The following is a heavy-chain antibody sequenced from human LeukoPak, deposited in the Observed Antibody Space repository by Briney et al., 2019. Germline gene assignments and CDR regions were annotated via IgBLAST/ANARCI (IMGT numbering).Heavy chain of an antibody. J-gene: IGHJ4*02. CDR1: GYTFTSYG. CDR2: INPNSGGT. Sequence: ASVKVSCKASGYTFTSYGISWVRQAPGQGLEWMGWINPNSGGTNYAQKFQGRVTMTRDTSISTAYMELSRLRSDDTAVYYCASSWPTVYYYDSSGYEERWGQGTLVTVSS. V-gene: IGHV1-2*02. CDR3: ASSWPTVYYYDSSGYEER. D-gene: IGHD3-22*01.